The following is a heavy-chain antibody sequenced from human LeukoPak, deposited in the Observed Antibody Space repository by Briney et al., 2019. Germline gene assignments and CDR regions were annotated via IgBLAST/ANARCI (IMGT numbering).Heavy chain of an antibody. CDR1: DGSITSHY. Sequence: SETLSLTCSVCDGSITSHYWSWIRQPPGRGLEWIGYAYHSGSTNYNPSLKSRVTISVDTSKNQFSLKLNSMTAADTAVYYCARTPGNTLDYWGQGTLVTVSS. CDR2: AYHSGST. D-gene: IGHD1-14*01. V-gene: IGHV4-59*11. CDR3: ARTPGNTLDY. J-gene: IGHJ4*02.